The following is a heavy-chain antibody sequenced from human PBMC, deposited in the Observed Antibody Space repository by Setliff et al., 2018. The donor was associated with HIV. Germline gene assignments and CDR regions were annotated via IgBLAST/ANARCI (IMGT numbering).Heavy chain of an antibody. CDR2: INLVIGKT. D-gene: IGHD3-10*01. CDR3: ATGVWENLDLQRDYYGAGTHLPFNF. CDR1: GNTFARQSHD. V-gene: IGHV1-3*01. J-gene: IGHJ4*02. Sequence: GASVKVSCQTSGNTFARQSHDLHWVRQVPGQGLEWMGWINLVIGKTAYLQNFQGRVTMTDDTSTDTAYMELSSLRSEDTAVYFCATGVWENLDLQRDYYGAGTHLPFNFWGQGTLVTVSS.